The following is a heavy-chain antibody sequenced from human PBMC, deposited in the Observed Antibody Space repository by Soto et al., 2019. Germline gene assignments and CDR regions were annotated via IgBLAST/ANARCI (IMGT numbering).Heavy chain of an antibody. J-gene: IGHJ3*02. V-gene: IGHV1-2*04. CDR2: INPNSGGT. Sequence: ASVKVSCKASGYTFTGYYMHWVRQAPGQGLEWMGWINPNSGGTNYAQKFQGWVTMARDTSISTAYMELSRLRSDDTAVYYCAREKAARPDRMAHAFDIWGQGIMVTVSS. CDR3: AREKAARPDRMAHAFDI. D-gene: IGHD6-6*01. CDR1: GYTFTGYY.